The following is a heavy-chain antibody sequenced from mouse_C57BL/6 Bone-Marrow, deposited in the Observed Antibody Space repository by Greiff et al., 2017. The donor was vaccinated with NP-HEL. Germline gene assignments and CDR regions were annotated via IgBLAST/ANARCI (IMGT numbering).Heavy chain of an antibody. CDR1: GYTFTSYW. Sequence: EVHLVESGTVLARPGASVKMSCKTSGYTFTSYWMHWVKQRPGQGLEWIGAIYPGNSDTSYNQKFKGKAKLTAVTSASTAYMELSSLTNEDSAVDYCTRPLHIYYVNYEAPYWGQGTLVTVSA. V-gene: IGHV1-5*01. D-gene: IGHD2-1*01. CDR2: IYPGNSDT. CDR3: TRPLHIYYVNYEAPY. J-gene: IGHJ3*01.